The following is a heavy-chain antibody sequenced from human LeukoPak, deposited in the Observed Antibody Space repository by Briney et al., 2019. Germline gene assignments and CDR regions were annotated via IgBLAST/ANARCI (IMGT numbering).Heavy chain of an antibody. CDR2: ISSSSYI. CDR1: GFTFSSYS. CDR3: ARGYSSGWFDY. V-gene: IGHV3-21*01. D-gene: IGHD6-19*01. J-gene: IGHJ4*02. Sequence: PGGSLRLSCAASGFTFSSYSMNWVRQAPGKGLEWVSSISSSSYIYYAGSVKGRFTISRDNAKNSLYLQMNSLRAEDTAVYYCARGYSSGWFDYWGQGTLVTVSS.